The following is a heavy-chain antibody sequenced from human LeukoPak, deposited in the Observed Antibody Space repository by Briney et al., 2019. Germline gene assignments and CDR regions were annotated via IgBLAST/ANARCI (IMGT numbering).Heavy chain of an antibody. J-gene: IGHJ4*02. CDR2: INAGNGNT. D-gene: IGHD3-10*01. V-gene: IGHV1-3*01. CDR1: GGTFSSYA. Sequence: ASVKVSCKASGGTFSSYAICWVRQAPGQRLEWMGWINAGNGNTKYSQKFQGRVTITRDTSASTAYMELSSLRSEDTAVYYCARGPSMVLWFGELSSREYYFDYWGQGTLVTVSS. CDR3: ARGPSMVLWFGELSSREYYFDY.